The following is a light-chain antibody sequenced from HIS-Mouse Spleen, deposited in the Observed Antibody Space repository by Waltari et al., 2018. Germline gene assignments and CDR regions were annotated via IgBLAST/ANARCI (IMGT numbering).Light chain of an antibody. CDR2: DVS. CDR1: SSDVGCYNY. J-gene: IGLJ2*01. V-gene: IGLV2-14*03. Sequence: QSALTQPASVSGSPGQSITISCTATSSDVGCYNYVPWYQQHPGKAPKLMIYDVSNRPSGVSNRFSGSKSGNTASLTISGLQAEDEADYYCSSYTSSSTLVFGGGTKLTVL. CDR3: SSYTSSSTLV.